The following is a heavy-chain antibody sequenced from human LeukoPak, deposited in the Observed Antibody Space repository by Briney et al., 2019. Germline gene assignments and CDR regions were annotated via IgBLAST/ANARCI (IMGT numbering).Heavy chain of an antibody. CDR2: INPSGGST. CDR3: ARDRGHRAAAGTSSVGATPDY. CDR1: GYTFTSYY. Sequence: VASVKVSCKASGYTFTSYYMHWVRQAPGQGLEWMGIINPSGGSTSYAQKFQGRVTMTRDTSTSTAYMELSSLRSDNTAVYYCARDRGHRAAAGTSSVGATPDYWGQGTLVTVSS. V-gene: IGHV1-46*01. J-gene: IGHJ4*02. D-gene: IGHD6-13*01.